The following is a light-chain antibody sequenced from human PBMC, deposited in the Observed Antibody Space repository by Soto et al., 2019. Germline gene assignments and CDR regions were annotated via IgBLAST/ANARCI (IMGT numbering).Light chain of an antibody. J-gene: IGKJ2*01. V-gene: IGKV1-39*01. CDR3: QQSFSSPHT. CDR1: QSISSY. Sequence: DIQMTQSPASLSASVGVRVTITCRASQSISSYLNWYQQKPGKAPKLLIFFSSNLQGGVSSRFGGSGSGTDFTLVISSLRPEDFATYYCQQSFSSPHTFGQGTKLESK. CDR2: FSS.